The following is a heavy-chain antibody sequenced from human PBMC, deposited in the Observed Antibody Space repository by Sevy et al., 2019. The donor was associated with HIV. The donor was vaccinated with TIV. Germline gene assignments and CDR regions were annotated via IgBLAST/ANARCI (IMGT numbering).Heavy chain of an antibody. CDR3: ARDSTTRPRVLDY. CDR1: GGSISSYF. V-gene: IGHV4-59*01. D-gene: IGHD1-1*01. Sequence: SETLSLTCSVSGGSISSYFWTWVRQSPGKGLEWIGNIYFTGNTDYSPSLKSRVTLSLDTFKSQFSLTLKSVTAADPAIYFCARDSTTRPRVLDYWGQGTLVTVSS. J-gene: IGHJ4*02. CDR2: IYFTGNT.